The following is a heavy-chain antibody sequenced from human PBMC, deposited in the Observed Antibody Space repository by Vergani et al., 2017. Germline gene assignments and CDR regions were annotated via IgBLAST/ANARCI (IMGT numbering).Heavy chain of an antibody. CDR3: ARWSDFYYDSSANDY. V-gene: IGHV4-31*03. Sequence: QVQLQESGPGLVKPSQTLSLTCTVSGGSISSGGYYWSWIRQQPGKGLEWIGYIYYSGSTYYNPSLKRRVTISVDTSKNQFSLKLSSVTAADTAVYYCARWSDFYYDSSANDYWGQGTLVTVSS. CDR2: IYYSGST. J-gene: IGHJ4*02. CDR1: GGSISSGGYY. D-gene: IGHD3-22*01.